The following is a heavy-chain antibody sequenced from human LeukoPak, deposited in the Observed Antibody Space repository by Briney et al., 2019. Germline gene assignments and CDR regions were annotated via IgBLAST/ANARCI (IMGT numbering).Heavy chain of an antibody. V-gene: IGHV3-74*01. Sequence: GGSLRLSCAASGFAFSSYWMHWVRQAPGNGLVWVSRINSDGSSTSYADSVKGRFTISRDNAKNTLYLQMNSLRAEDTAVYYCARPNYDFWSGYNYYFDYWGQGTLVTVSS. J-gene: IGHJ4*02. CDR1: GFAFSSYW. D-gene: IGHD3-3*01. CDR3: ARPNYDFWSGYNYYFDY. CDR2: INSDGSST.